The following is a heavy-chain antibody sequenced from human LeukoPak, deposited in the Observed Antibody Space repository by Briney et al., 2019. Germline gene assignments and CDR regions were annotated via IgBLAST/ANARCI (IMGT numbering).Heavy chain of an antibody. CDR1: GYSFTSHW. CDR3: AGLPYCGGDCYPNWFNP. V-gene: IGHV5-51*01. Sequence: GESLKISCKISGYSFTSHWIGWVRQMPGKGLECMGIIYPGDSDTRYSPSFQGQVTISADTSISTAYLQWSSLKASDTAMCYCAGLPYCGGDCYPNWFNPWGQGTLVTVSS. D-gene: IGHD2-21*02. CDR2: IYPGDSDT. J-gene: IGHJ5*02.